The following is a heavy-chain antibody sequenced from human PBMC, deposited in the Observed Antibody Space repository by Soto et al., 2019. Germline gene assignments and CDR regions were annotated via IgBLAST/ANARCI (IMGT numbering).Heavy chain of an antibody. D-gene: IGHD2-15*01. CDR3: AKAARGQWYGAHCYAFDF. CDR2: VIGTGIDT. V-gene: IGHV3-23*01. J-gene: IGHJ4*02. Sequence: EVQLLESGGGLVQPGGSLRLSCAASGFTFTNYAMNWVRHSPGKGLEWVASVIGTGIDTYHAASVKGRFTISRDNSRNTIDLGMNRLRAEGTAMYHFAKAARGQWYGAHCYAFDFWGQGILVTVS. CDR1: GFTFTNYA.